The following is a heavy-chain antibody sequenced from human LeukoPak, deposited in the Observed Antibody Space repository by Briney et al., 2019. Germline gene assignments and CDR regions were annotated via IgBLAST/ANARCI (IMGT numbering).Heavy chain of an antibody. CDR1: GGSFSGYY. CDR2: INHSGST. Sequence: SETLSLTCAVYGGSFSGYYWSWIRQPPGKGLEWIGEINHSGSTYYNPSLKSRVTISVDTSKNQFSLKLSSVTAADTAVYYCAESTVAGDAFDIWGQGTMVTVSS. CDR3: AESTVAGDAFDI. V-gene: IGHV4-34*01. D-gene: IGHD6-19*01. J-gene: IGHJ3*02.